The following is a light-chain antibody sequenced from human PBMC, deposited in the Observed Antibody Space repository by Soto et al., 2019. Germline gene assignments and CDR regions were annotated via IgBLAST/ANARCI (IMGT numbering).Light chain of an antibody. CDR2: DTS. CDR1: TGAVTSGHY. CDR3: LLFYNGPWV. Sequence: QAVVTQEPSLTVSPGGTVTLTCGSTTGAVTSGHYPYWFQQKPGQAPRTLISDTSNKHSWTPARFSGSLLGGKAALTLSGAQPEDEAEYYCLLFYNGPWVFGGGTKLTVL. J-gene: IGLJ3*02. V-gene: IGLV7-46*01.